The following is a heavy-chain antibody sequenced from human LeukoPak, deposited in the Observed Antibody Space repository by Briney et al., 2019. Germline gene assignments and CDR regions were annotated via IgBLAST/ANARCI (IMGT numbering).Heavy chain of an antibody. J-gene: IGHJ4*02. CDR1: VFIFYVYG. Sequence: PGDPLRLLCTASVFIFYVYGTIWPRRATGKAREWVSNISDTVRDTWYANSVKGRFIIARDNSKDTVYLQMSSLRREDTALYFRVKDNFGGIFASWGQGTLVTVSS. D-gene: IGHD3-10*01. CDR3: VKDNFGGIFAS. CDR2: ISDTVRDT. V-gene: IGHV3-23*01.